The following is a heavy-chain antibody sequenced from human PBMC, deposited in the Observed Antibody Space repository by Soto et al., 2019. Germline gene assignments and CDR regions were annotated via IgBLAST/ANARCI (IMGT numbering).Heavy chain of an antibody. J-gene: IGHJ5*02. CDR3: VRNDAGNWFDP. V-gene: IGHV3-74*01. D-gene: IGHD3-10*01. Sequence: GGSLRLSCAASGFTFSSYWMHWVRQGPGKGLVWVSHINTDGTSTSYADSVKGRFTISRDNAKNTLFLQMNSLRAEDTAVYYCVRNDAGNWFDPWGQGTLVTVSS. CDR1: GFTFSSYW. CDR2: INTDGTST.